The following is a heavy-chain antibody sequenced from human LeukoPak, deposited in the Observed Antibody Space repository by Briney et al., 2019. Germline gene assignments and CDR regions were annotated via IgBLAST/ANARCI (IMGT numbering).Heavy chain of an antibody. V-gene: IGHV3-30*04. CDR2: TSYDGSNK. Sequence: GGSLRLSCAASGFTFSSYAMSWVRQAPGKGLEWVAVTSYDGSNKYYADSVKGRFTISRDNSKNTLYLQMNSLRAEDTAVYYCARDERSYCTNPMDWGQGTLVTVSS. CDR1: GFTFSSYA. CDR3: ARDERSYCTNPMD. D-gene: IGHD2-8*01. J-gene: IGHJ4*02.